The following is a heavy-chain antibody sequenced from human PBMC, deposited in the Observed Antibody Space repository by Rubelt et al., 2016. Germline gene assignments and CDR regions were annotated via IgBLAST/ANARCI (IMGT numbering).Heavy chain of an antibody. J-gene: IGHJ4*02. V-gene: IGHV3-23*01. D-gene: IGHD3-22*01. CDR2: ISGSGGST. CDR3: AKVPRGDYYDSSGYYRYFDY. CDR1: GFTFSTYS. Sequence: LRLSCAASGFTFSTYSMNWVRQAPGKGLEWVSAISGSGGSTYYADSVKGRFTISRDNSKNTLYLQMNSLRAEDTAVYYCAKVPRGDYYDSSGYYRYFDYWGQGTLVTVSS.